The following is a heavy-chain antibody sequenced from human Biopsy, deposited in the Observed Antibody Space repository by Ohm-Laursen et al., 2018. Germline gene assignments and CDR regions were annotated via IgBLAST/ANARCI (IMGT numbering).Heavy chain of an antibody. V-gene: IGHV3-15*01. CDR2: IKSKTDGGTI. CDR1: GFTLSSYS. Sequence: SLRLSCAASGFTLSSYSMNWVRQTPGKGLGWVGRIKSKTDGGTIDYAASVKGRIIISRDDSKKTVYLQMNNLKTEDTGVYYCTTYQYWGQGTLVTVSS. D-gene: IGHD3-16*02. J-gene: IGHJ4*02. CDR3: TTYQY.